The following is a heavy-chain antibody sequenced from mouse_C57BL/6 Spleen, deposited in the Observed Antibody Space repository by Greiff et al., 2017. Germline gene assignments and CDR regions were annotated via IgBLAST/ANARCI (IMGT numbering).Heavy chain of an antibody. V-gene: IGHV1-82*01. Sequence: QVQLQQSGPELVKPGASVKISCKASGYAFSSSWMNWVKQRPGKGLEWIGRIYPGDGDTNYNGKFKGKATLTADKSSSTAYMQLSSLTSEDSAVYCCAREGTVPYFDYWGQGTTLTVSS. D-gene: IGHD1-1*01. CDR3: AREGTVPYFDY. CDR2: IYPGDGDT. J-gene: IGHJ2*01. CDR1: GYAFSSSW.